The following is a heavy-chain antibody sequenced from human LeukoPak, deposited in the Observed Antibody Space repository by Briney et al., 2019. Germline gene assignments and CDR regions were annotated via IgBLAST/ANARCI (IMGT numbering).Heavy chain of an antibody. V-gene: IGHV4-34*01. CDR3: ARGRLSTYLQYFQH. CDR1: GGSFSGYY. J-gene: IGHJ1*01. Sequence: PSETLSLTCAVYGGSFSGYYWSWIRQPPGKGLEWIGEINHSGSTNYNPSLKSRVTISVDTSKNQFSLKLSSVTAADTAVYYYARGRLSTYLQYFQHWGQGTLVTVSS. D-gene: IGHD4/OR15-4a*01. CDR2: INHSGST.